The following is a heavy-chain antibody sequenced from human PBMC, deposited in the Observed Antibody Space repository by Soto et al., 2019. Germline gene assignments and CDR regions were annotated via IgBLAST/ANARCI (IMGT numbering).Heavy chain of an antibody. CDR1: GYTFTRYG. CDR2: ISGYNGDT. CDR3: AKNGQPPCYYYGLDV. V-gene: IGHV1-18*01. D-gene: IGHD2-8*01. Sequence: QGQLVQSGAEVKKPGASVKVSCKASGYTFTRYGISWVRQAPGQGLEWMGWISGYNGDTKYAQKFQGRVTMTIDTSMTTAFMELRSLTSDDTAVYYCAKNGQPPCYYYGLDVWGQGTTVTVSS. J-gene: IGHJ6*02.